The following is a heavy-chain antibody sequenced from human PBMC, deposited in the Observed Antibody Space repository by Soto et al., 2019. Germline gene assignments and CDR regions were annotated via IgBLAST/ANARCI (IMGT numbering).Heavy chain of an antibody. D-gene: IGHD3-10*01. V-gene: IGHV4-59*13. CDR2: IHYNGNT. Sequence: SETLSLTCNVSGGSIGAYFWSWIRQPPGKGLEWIGNIHYNGNTKYSPSLKRSVTMSVDTSKYHFSLNLISVSAPHTPVYFCARRGNLGRWIQAIASWGQGTLVTVS. CDR1: GGSIGAYF. CDR3: ARRGNLGRWIQAIAS. J-gene: IGHJ4*02.